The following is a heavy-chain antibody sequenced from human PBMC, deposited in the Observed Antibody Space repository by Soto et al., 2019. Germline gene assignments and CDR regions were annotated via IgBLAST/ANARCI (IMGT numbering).Heavy chain of an antibody. CDR2: ISGSGGST. D-gene: IGHD3-3*01. V-gene: IGHV3-23*01. Sequence: HPGGSLRLSCAASGFTFSSYAMSWVRQAPGKGLEWVSAISGSGGSTYYADSVKGRFTISRDNSKNMLYLQMNSLRAEDTAVYYCAKGFGGAIFGVDGLYFDYWGQGTLVTVSS. J-gene: IGHJ4*02. CDR1: GFTFSSYA. CDR3: AKGFGGAIFGVDGLYFDY.